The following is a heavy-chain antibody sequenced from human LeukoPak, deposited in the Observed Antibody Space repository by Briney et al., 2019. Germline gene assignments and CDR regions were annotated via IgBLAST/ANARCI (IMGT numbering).Heavy chain of an antibody. V-gene: IGHV3-64D*06. J-gene: IGHJ6*02. CDR1: GFTFSTFT. CDR3: AKGRLSGVVVAGYGMDV. CDR2: ISSNGGTT. D-gene: IGHD6-19*01. Sequence: GGSLRLSCSASGFTFSTFTVHWVRQAPGKGLEYVSSISSNGGTTYYADSVKGRFTISRDNSKNTLYLQMSSLRAEDPAVYYCAKGRLSGVVVAGYGMDVWGQGTTITVSS.